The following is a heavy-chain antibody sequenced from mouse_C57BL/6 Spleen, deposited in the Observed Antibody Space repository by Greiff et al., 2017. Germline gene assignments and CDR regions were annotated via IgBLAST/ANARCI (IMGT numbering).Heavy chain of an antibody. V-gene: IGHV1-82*01. CDR2: IYPGDGDT. CDR3: ARSLYYDYDDEGYYAMDY. J-gene: IGHJ4*01. CDR1: GYAFSSSW. Sequence: VQLQESGPELVKPGASVKISCKASGYAFSSSWMNWVKQRPGKGLEWIGRIYPGDGDTNYNGKFKGKATLTADKSSSTAYMQLSSLTSEDSAVYFCARSLYYDYDDEGYYAMDYWGQGTSVTVSS. D-gene: IGHD2-4*01.